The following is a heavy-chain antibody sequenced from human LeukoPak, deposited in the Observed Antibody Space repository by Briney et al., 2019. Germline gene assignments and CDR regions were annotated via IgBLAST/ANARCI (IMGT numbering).Heavy chain of an antibody. J-gene: IGHJ4*02. CDR2: ISYDGSEK. V-gene: IGHV3-30*18. Sequence: GGSLRLSCAASGFAFSSYGMHWARQAPGKGLEWVAVISYDGSEKYYADSVKGRFTISRDNSKNTLYLQMNSLRAEDTAVYYCAKDREWWGPLDYWCQGTLVTVSS. CDR1: GFAFSSYG. CDR3: AKDREWWGPLDY. D-gene: IGHD2-8*01.